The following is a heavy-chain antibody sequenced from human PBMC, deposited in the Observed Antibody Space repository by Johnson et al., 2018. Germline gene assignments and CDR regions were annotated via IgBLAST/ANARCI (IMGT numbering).Heavy chain of an antibody. J-gene: IGHJ6*02. D-gene: IGHD2-15*01. V-gene: IGHV1-46*01. CDR2: INPSGGST. CDR1: GSTFTAYY. Sequence: QVQLGQSGAEVKRPGASVDVSCKASGSTFTAYYIHWVRQAPGQGLEWMGIINPSGGSTNYAQKFQVRVTMTRDTSTSTVSMELSRLRSEDPAVYYCARGIDHYYYGMDVWGQGTTVTVSS. CDR3: ARGIDHYYYGMDV.